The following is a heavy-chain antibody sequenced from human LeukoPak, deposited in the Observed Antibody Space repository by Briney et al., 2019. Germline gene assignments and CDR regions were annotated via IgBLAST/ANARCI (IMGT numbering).Heavy chain of an antibody. Sequence: SGGSLRLSCAASGFTFSSYAMHWVRQAPGEGLEWVAVISYDGSNKYYADSVKGRFTISRDNSKNTLYLQMNSLRAEDTAVYFCASGKYRYGDNWFDPWGQGTLVTVSS. D-gene: IGHD5-18*01. CDR3: ASGKYRYGDNWFDP. CDR2: ISYDGSNK. V-gene: IGHV3-30*04. J-gene: IGHJ5*02. CDR1: GFTFSSYA.